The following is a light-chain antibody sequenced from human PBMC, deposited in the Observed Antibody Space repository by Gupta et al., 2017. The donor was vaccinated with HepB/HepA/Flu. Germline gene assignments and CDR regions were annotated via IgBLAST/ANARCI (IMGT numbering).Light chain of an antibody. CDR1: KLGTKY. CDR2: EDN. Sequence: SYELTQPPSVSVSPGQTASITCSGDKLGTKYACWYQQKPGQSPVLVVYEDNKRTAGIPERFSGSNSGNTATLTISGTQAMDEADYYCQAWDSSTVVFGGGTKLTVL. V-gene: IGLV3-1*01. CDR3: QAWDSSTVV. J-gene: IGLJ2*01.